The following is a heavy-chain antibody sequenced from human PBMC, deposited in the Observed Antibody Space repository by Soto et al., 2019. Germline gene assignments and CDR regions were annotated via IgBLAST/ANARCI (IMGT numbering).Heavy chain of an antibody. CDR2: INPSGGST. J-gene: IGHJ4*02. CDR1: GYTFTSYY. D-gene: IGHD3-9*01. V-gene: IGHV1-46*03. CDR3: ARALRGDILTGYYEIDY. Sequence: GASLKVSCKASGYTFTSYYMHWVRQAPGQGLEWMGIINPSGGSTSYAQKFQGRVTMTRDTSTSTVYMELSSLRSEDTAVYYCARALRGDILTGYYEIDYWGQGTLVNVSS.